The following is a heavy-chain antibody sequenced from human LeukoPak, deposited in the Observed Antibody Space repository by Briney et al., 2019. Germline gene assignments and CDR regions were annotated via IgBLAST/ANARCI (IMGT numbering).Heavy chain of an antibody. CDR3: ARLPRHYDSSGLEYYFDY. CDR2: IYYSGST. J-gene: IGHJ4*02. D-gene: IGHD3-22*01. Sequence: SETLSLTCTVSGGSISSYYWGWIRQPPGKGLEWIGSIYYSGSTYYNPSLKSRVTISVDTSKNQFSLKLSSVTAADTAVYYCARLPRHYDSSGLEYYFDYWGQGTLVTVSS. CDR1: GGSISSYY. V-gene: IGHV4-39*07.